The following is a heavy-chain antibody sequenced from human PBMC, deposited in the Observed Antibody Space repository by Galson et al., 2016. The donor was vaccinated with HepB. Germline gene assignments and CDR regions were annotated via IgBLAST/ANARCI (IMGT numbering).Heavy chain of an antibody. Sequence: SLRLSCAASGFPFSTYPMHWVRQAPGKGLEWVATIPYDGTNKYYAASVKGRFTISRDNSKDALHLQMNNLRAENTAVYYCARADGEAEYFHHWGQGTLVTVSS. J-gene: IGHJ1*01. CDR3: ARADGEAEYFHH. CDR2: IPYDGTNK. CDR1: GFPFSTYP. D-gene: IGHD4-17*01. V-gene: IGHV3-30*04.